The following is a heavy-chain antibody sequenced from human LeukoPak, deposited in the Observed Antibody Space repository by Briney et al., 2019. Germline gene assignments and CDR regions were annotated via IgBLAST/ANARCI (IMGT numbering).Heavy chain of an antibody. CDR3: ARLLDSGGYYSPLDY. Sequence: ASVTVSCKASGYTFTIYDINWVRQATGQGLEGMGWMNPNSGYTGYAQKFQGRVTMTRNTSINTTYMELSSLTSEDTAVYYCARLLDSGGYYSPLDYWGQGTLVTVSS. CDR2: MNPNSGYT. J-gene: IGHJ4*02. V-gene: IGHV1-8*01. D-gene: IGHD3-22*01. CDR1: GYTFTIYD.